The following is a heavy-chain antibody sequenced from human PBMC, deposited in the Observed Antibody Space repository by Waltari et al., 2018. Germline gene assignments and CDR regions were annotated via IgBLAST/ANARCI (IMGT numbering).Heavy chain of an antibody. Sequence: QLQLQESGPGLVKPSETLSLTCTVSGGSISSSSYYWGWIRQPPGQGLEWIGSIYYSGSTYYNLSLKSRVTISVDTSKNQFSLKLSSVTAADTAVYYCARLSMYDSSGYPPRDFDYWGQGTLVTVSS. CDR2: IYYSGST. J-gene: IGHJ4*02. CDR1: GGSISSSSYY. CDR3: ARLSMYDSSGYPPRDFDY. V-gene: IGHV4-39*01. D-gene: IGHD3-22*01.